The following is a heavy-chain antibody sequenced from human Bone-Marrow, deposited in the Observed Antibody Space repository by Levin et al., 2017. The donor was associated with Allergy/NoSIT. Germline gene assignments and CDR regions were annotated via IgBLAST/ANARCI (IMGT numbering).Heavy chain of an antibody. V-gene: IGHV3-30-3*01. CDR2: ISYDGSNK. D-gene: IGHD3-22*01. CDR3: ARAGAYDSSGYYPGGSPGCDY. CDR1: GFTFSSYA. Sequence: PGGSLRLSCAASGFTFSSYAMHWVRQAPGKGLEWVAVISYDGSNKYYADSVKGRFTISRDNSKNTLYLQMNSLRAEDTAVYYCARAGAYDSSGYYPGGSPGCDYWGQGTLVTVSS. J-gene: IGHJ4*02.